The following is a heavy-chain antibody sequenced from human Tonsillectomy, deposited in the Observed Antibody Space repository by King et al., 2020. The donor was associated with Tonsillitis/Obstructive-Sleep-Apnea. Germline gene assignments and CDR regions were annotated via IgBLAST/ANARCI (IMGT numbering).Heavy chain of an antibody. CDR2: INHSGST. V-gene: IGHV4-34*01. D-gene: IGHD4-17*01. Sequence: VQLQQWGAGLLKPSETLSLTCAVYGGSFSGYYWSWIRQPPGKGLEWIGEINHSGSTNDNPSLNSRVTISVDTSKNQFSLKLSSVTAADTAVYYCARATTVTTSREFDYWGQGTLVTVSS. CDR1: GGSFSGYY. CDR3: ARATTVTTSREFDY. J-gene: IGHJ4*02.